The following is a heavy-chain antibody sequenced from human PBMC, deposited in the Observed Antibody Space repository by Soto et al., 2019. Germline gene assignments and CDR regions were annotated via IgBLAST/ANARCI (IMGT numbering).Heavy chain of an antibody. CDR2: IYYSGST. V-gene: IGHV4-39*01. Sequence: QLQLQESGPGLVKPSETLSLTCTVSGGSISSNNYYWGWIRQPPGKGLEWIGSIYYSGSTYYNPSLKSRLTISLDTPKNQFSLKLNSVTAADTAVYFCARNYDRNGYYYPYYSDYWGQGTLVTVSS. D-gene: IGHD3-22*01. CDR1: GGSISSNNYY. J-gene: IGHJ4*02. CDR3: ARNYDRNGYYYPYYSDY.